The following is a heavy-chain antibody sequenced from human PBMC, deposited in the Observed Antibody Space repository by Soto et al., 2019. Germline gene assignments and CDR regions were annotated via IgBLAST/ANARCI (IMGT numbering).Heavy chain of an antibody. D-gene: IGHD6-13*01. CDR2: INPNSGGT. CDR1: GYTFTGYY. Sequence: ASVKVSCKASGYTFTGYYMHWVRQAPGQGLEWMGWINPNSGGTNYAQKFQGWVTMTRDTSISTAYMELSRLRSDDTAVYYCARDDATSSRARAFDVWGQGTMVTVSS. V-gene: IGHV1-2*04. J-gene: IGHJ3*01. CDR3: ARDDATSSRARAFDV.